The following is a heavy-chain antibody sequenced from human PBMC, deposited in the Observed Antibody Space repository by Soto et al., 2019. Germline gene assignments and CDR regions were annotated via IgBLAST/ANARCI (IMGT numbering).Heavy chain of an antibody. D-gene: IGHD1-26*01. J-gene: IGHJ3*02. CDR3: AKWSDAPFRRFHI. V-gene: IGHV4-59*02. CDR2: THHTGHS. Sequence: SETLSLTCTVSGASVTDYYWHWIRQPPGKDLEWLGFTHHTGHSHYNPSLKSRLTLSVDTSTNQFSLRLTSVTAADTAFYYCAKWSDAPFRRFHIWGQGTKVT. CDR1: GASVTDYY.